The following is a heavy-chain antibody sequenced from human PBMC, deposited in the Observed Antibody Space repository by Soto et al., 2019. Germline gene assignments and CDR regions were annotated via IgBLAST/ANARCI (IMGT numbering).Heavy chain of an antibody. D-gene: IGHD6-13*01. Sequence: QVQVVESGGGVVQPGWSLRLSCVASGFSFSHYGMQWVRQAPGKGLAWVAVISYDGSHKYYGESVTGRFSISRDKAKNTLYQQMNSLRPDDTALYFCAREREREQLGYYGVDVWGQGTTVAVSS. V-gene: IGHV3-30*03. CDR3: AREREREQLGYYGVDV. CDR2: ISYDGSHK. J-gene: IGHJ6*02. CDR1: GFSFSHYG.